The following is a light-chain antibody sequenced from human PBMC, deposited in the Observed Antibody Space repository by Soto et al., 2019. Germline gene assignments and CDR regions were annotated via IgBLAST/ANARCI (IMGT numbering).Light chain of an antibody. V-gene: IGLV2-14*01. J-gene: IGLJ3*02. CDR1: SSDVGGYNY. CDR2: EVS. Sequence: QSALTQPASVSGSPGQSITISCTGTSSDVGGYNYVSWYQQHPGKAPKLMIYEVSNRPSGVSNRFSGSKSDNTASLTISGLQAEDEADYYCSSYISSTLMFGGGTKLTVL. CDR3: SSYISSTLM.